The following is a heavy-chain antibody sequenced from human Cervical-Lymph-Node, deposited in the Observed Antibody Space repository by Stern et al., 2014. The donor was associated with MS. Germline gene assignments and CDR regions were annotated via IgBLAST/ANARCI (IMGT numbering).Heavy chain of an antibody. CDR3: ARDPLELRQLYYYGMDV. J-gene: IGHJ6*02. Sequence: VQLVEPGAEVKKPGSSVKVSCKASGGTFSSYAIRWVRQAPGQGLEWMGGIIPIFGIATYAQKFQGRVTLTVEQATRTAYMELSSLRSEDTAVYYCARDPLELRQLYYYGMDVWGQGTTVTVSS. D-gene: IGHD1-7*01. CDR1: GGTFSSYA. V-gene: IGHV1-69*17. CDR2: IIPIFGIA.